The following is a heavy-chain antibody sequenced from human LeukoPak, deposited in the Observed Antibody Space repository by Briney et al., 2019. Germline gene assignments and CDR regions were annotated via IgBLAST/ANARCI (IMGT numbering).Heavy chain of an antibody. D-gene: IGHD6-13*01. J-gene: IGHJ4*02. CDR1: GFTFSSYW. CDR3: ARGTIAAAGYYYFDY. Sequence: PGGSLRLSCAASGFTFSSYWMSWVRQAPGQGLEWVANIKQDGGEKYYVDPVKGRFTISRDNAKNSLYLQMNSLRAEDTAVYYCARGTIAAAGYYYFDYWGQGTQVTVSS. CDR2: IKQDGGEK. V-gene: IGHV3-7*04.